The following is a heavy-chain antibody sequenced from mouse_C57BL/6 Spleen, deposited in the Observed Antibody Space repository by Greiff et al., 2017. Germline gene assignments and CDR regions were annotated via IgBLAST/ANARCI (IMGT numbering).Heavy chain of an antibody. D-gene: IGHD6-1*01. V-gene: IGHV1-4*01. Sequence: QVQLPQSGAELARPGASVKMSFKASGYTFTSYTMHWVKQRPGPGLEWIGYITPSSGYTKSTQKFKDKATLTADKSSSTAYMQLSSLTSEDSAVYYCARSPPSWFAYWGQGTRVTVSA. CDR1: GYTFTSYT. CDR2: ITPSSGYT. CDR3: ARSPPSWFAY. J-gene: IGHJ3*01.